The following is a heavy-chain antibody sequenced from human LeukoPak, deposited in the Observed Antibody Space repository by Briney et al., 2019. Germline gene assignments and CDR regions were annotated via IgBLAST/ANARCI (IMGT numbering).Heavy chain of an antibody. CDR3: TRAVKTSGWSFLLDY. V-gene: IGHV6-1*01. J-gene: IGHJ4*02. CDR2: TYYRSTWYN. D-gene: IGHD6-19*01. Sequence: SQTLSLTCAISGDSVSSNSAAWHWLRQSPSRGLEWPGRTYYRSTWYNDYAVCVKSLITTNPDASKTQFSLQLNSVTPEDTAVYFCTRAVKTSGWSFLLDYWGQGTLVTVSS. CDR1: GDSVSSNSAA.